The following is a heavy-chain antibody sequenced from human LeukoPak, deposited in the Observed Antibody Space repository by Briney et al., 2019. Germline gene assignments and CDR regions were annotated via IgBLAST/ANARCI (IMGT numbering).Heavy chain of an antibody. Sequence: ASVKVSCKASGGTFSSYAISWVRQAPGQGLEWMGRIIPIFGIANYAQKFQGRVTITADKSTSTAYMELSSLRSEDTAVYYSARGMTTVTTWWFDPWGQGTLVTVSS. D-gene: IGHD4-17*01. J-gene: IGHJ5*02. V-gene: IGHV1-69*04. CDR1: GGTFSSYA. CDR3: ARGMTTVTTWWFDP. CDR2: IIPIFGIA.